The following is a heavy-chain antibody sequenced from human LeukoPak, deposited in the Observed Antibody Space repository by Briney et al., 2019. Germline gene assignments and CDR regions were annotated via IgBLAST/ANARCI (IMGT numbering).Heavy chain of an antibody. CDR2: INPSGGST. V-gene: IGHV1-46*01. CDR3: ARDGSPYYYDSSGYYPSDY. J-gene: IGHJ4*02. CDR1: GYTFTSYY. Sequence: ASVKVSCKASGYTFTSYYMHWVRQAPGQGLEWMGIINPSGGSTSYAQKFQGRVTMTRDTSTSTVYMELSSLRPEDTAVYYCARDGSPYYYDSSGYYPSDYWGQGTLVTVSS. D-gene: IGHD3-22*01.